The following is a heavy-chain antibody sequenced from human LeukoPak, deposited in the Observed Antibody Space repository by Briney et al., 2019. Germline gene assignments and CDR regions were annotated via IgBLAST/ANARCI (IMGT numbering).Heavy chain of an antibody. D-gene: IGHD3-22*01. V-gene: IGHV4-39*07. J-gene: IGHJ4*02. CDR3: AREIYYDSSAYDY. CDR1: GGSISSSSYY. Sequence: SETLSLTCTVSGGSISSSSYYWGWIRQPPGKGLEWIGSIYYSGSPYYNPSLKSRVIMSVDTSKNQFSLKLSSLTAADTAIYYCAREIYYDSSAYDYWGQGTLVTVSS. CDR2: IYYSGSP.